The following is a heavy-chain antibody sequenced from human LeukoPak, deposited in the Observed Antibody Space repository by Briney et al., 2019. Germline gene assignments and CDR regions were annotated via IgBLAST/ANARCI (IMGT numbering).Heavy chain of an antibody. Sequence: SETLSLTCAVYGGSFSGYYWSWIRQPPGKGLEWIGEINHSGSINYNPSLKSRVTISVDTSKNQFSLKLSSVTAADTAVYYCARGGSAVGAPNWFDPWGQGTLVTVSS. J-gene: IGHJ5*02. CDR3: ARGGSAVGAPNWFDP. CDR2: INHSGSI. CDR1: GGSFSGYY. D-gene: IGHD1-26*01. V-gene: IGHV4-34*01.